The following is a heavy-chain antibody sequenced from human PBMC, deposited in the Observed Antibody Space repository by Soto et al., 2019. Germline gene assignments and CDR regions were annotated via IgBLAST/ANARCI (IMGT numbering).Heavy chain of an antibody. V-gene: IGHV1-46*01. D-gene: IGHD2-8*01. CDR2: INPSGGST. Sequence: GASVKGSCKASGYTFTIYYMHWVRQAPGQGREWMGIINPSGGSTSYAQKFQGRVTMTRDTSTSTVYMELSSLRSEDTAVYYCARERPLRCTNGVCSNYYYYGMDVWGQGTTVTVSS. CDR3: ARERPLRCTNGVCSNYYYYGMDV. J-gene: IGHJ6*02. CDR1: GYTFTIYY.